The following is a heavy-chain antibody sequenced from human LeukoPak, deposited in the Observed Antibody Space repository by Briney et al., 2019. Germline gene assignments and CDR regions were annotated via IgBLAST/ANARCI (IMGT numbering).Heavy chain of an antibody. V-gene: IGHV3-9*01. CDR1: GFTIDDYA. CDR3: ARDRDYYSI. Sequence: PGGSLRLSCAASGFTIDDYAMHWVRQAPGKGLEWVSGISWNSGSIGYADSVKGRFTTSRDNAKNSLYLQMNSLRAEDTALYYCARDRDYYSIWGQGTMVTVSS. J-gene: IGHJ3*02. CDR2: ISWNSGSI. D-gene: IGHD2-21*01.